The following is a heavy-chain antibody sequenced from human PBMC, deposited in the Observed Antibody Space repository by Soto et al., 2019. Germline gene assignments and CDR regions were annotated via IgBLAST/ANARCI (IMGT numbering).Heavy chain of an antibody. D-gene: IGHD4-17*01. CDR3: ARGHTTVTTYYYYYYGMDV. Sequence: AETLGLTCAVYVGSFSVYYWSWIRQPPGKGLEWIGEINHSGSTNYNPSLKSRVTISVDTSKNQFSLKLSSVTAAGTAVYYCARGHTTVTTYYYYYYGMDVWGQGTTVTVSS. V-gene: IGHV4-34*01. CDR2: INHSGST. J-gene: IGHJ6*02. CDR1: VGSFSVYY.